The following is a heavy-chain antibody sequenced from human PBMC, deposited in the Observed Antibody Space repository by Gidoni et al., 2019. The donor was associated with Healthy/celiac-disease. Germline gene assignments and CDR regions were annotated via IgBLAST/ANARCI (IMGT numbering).Heavy chain of an antibody. CDR1: GFTFSSYG. V-gene: IGHV3-33*08. CDR3: ARGWEYYYDSSGYYYVGLYYYGMDV. CDR2: IWYDGSNK. D-gene: IGHD3-22*01. Sequence: QVQLVESGGGVVQPGRSLRLSCAASGFTFSSYGMHWVRQAPGKGLEWVAVIWYDGSNKYYADSVKGRFTISRDNSKNTLYLQMNSLRAEDTAVYYCARGWEYYYDSSGYYYVGLYYYGMDVWGQGTTVTVSS. J-gene: IGHJ6*02.